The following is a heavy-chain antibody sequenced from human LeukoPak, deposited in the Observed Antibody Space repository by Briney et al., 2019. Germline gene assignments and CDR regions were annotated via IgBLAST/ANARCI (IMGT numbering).Heavy chain of an antibody. V-gene: IGHV4-59*12. CDR3: SRGSKIAARPSAFDI. Sequence: PSETLSLTCTVSGGSISSYYWSWIRQPPGKGLEWIGYIYYSGSTNYNPSLKSRVTISVDTSKNQFSLKLSSVTAADTAVYYRSRGSKIAARPSAFDIWGLGTMVTVSS. J-gene: IGHJ3*02. CDR2: IYYSGST. D-gene: IGHD6-6*01. CDR1: GGSISSYY.